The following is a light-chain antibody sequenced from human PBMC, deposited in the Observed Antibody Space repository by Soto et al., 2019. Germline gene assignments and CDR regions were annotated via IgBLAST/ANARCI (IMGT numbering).Light chain of an antibody. Sequence: QSVLTQPPSVSAAPGQKVTISCSGSSSNIGNNYVSWYQQLPGTAPKLLIYDNNKRPSGIPDRFSGSKSGTSATLGITGLQTGDEADYYCGTWDSSLSADVFATGTKVTV. CDR3: GTWDSSLSADV. V-gene: IGLV1-51*01. CDR1: SSNIGNNY. CDR2: DNN. J-gene: IGLJ1*01.